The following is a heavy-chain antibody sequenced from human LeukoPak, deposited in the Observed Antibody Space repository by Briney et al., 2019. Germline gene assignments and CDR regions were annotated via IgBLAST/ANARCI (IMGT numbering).Heavy chain of an antibody. CDR1: GGSISSYY. V-gene: IGHV4-59*01. CDR2: IYYSGST. Sequence: SETLSLTCTVSGGSISSYYWSWIRQPPGKGLEWIGYIYYSGSTNYNPSLKSRVTISVDTSKNQFSLKLSSVTAADTAVYYCARDSVAVGYFDYWGQGTPVTVSS. D-gene: IGHD6-19*01. CDR3: ARDSVAVGYFDY. J-gene: IGHJ4*02.